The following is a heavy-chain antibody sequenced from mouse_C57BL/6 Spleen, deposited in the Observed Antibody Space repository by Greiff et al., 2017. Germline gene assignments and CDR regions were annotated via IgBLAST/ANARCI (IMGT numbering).Heavy chain of an antibody. D-gene: IGHD1-1*01. J-gene: IGHJ2*01. CDR2: ISGGGGNT. CDR1: GFTFSSYP. CDR3: ASLITRGY. Sequence: DVKLVESGGGLVKPGGSLKLSCAASGFTFSSYPMSWVRQTPEKRLEWVATISGGGGNTYYPDSVKGRFTISRDNAKNTLYLQKSSLRSEYTALYYCASLITRGYWGQGTTLTVSS. V-gene: IGHV5-9*01.